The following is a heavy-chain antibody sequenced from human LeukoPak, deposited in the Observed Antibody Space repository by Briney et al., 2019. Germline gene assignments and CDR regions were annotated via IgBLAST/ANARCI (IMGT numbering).Heavy chain of an antibody. Sequence: SVKVSCKASGGTFSSYAISWVRQAPGQGLEWMGGIIPIFGTANYAQKFQGRVTITTDESTSTAYMELSSLRSEDTAVYYCARTVGVEGPFDYWGQGTLVTVSS. CDR2: IIPIFGTA. V-gene: IGHV1-69*05. J-gene: IGHJ4*02. CDR3: ARTVGVEGPFDY. D-gene: IGHD1-26*01. CDR1: GGTFSSYA.